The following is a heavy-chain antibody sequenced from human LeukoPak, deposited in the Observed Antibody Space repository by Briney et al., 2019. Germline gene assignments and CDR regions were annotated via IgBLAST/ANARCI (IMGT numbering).Heavy chain of an antibody. CDR3: AKDLTLDVPLSDY. CDR1: GFTLSDYH. D-gene: IGHD2-2*03. V-gene: IGHV3-21*04. J-gene: IGHJ4*02. CDR2: ITTISHYI. Sequence: GGSLRLSCAASGFTLSDYHMNWVRQAPGKGLEWLSSITTISHYIYYAGAVRGRFTISRDNSKNTLYLQMNSLRAEDTAVYYCAKDLTLDVPLSDYWGQGTLVTVSS.